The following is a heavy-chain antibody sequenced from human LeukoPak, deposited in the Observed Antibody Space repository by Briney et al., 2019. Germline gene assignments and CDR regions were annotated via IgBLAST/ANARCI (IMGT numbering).Heavy chain of an antibody. CDR1: GFTFSSYG. CDR3: AKDTLGIAVAGTDY. CDR2: ISYDGSNK. V-gene: IGHV3-30*18. J-gene: IGHJ4*02. Sequence: GGSLRLSCAASGFTFSSYGMHWVRQAPGKGLEWVAVISYDGSNKYYADSVKGRFTISRDNFKNTLYLQMNSLRAEDTAVYYCAKDTLGIAVAGTDYWGQGTLVTVSS. D-gene: IGHD6-19*01.